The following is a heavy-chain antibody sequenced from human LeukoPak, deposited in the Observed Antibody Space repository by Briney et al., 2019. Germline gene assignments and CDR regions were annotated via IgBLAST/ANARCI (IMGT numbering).Heavy chain of an antibody. Sequence: GGSLRLSCEASGFTFNNFGMHWVRQAPGKGLEWVAFIGYDESKKYYAESVKGRFTISRDNSKNTLYLQMNSLRAEDTAVYYCAKDLRSGVGAWLFDYWGQGTLVTVSS. CDR2: IGYDESKK. J-gene: IGHJ4*02. CDR1: GFTFNNFG. CDR3: AKDLRSGVGAWLFDY. V-gene: IGHV3-30*02. D-gene: IGHD1-26*01.